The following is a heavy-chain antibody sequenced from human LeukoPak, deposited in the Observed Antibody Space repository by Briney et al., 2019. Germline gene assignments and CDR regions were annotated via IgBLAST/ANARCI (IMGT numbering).Heavy chain of an antibody. CDR1: GFTFSSYA. CDR3: ARGGKTYYYDS. V-gene: IGHV3-23*01. J-gene: IGHJ4*02. Sequence: GGSLRLSCAASGFTFSSYAMSWVRQAPGKGLEWVSAISGSGGSTYYADSVKGRFTISRDNAKNSLYLQMNSLRAEDTAVYYCARGGKTYYYDSWGQGTLVTVSS. D-gene: IGHD3-10*01. CDR2: ISGSGGST.